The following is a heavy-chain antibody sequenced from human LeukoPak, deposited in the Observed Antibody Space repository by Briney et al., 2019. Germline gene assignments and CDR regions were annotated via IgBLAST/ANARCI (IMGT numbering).Heavy chain of an antibody. D-gene: IGHD3-22*01. Sequence: GASVKVSCKASGYTFTSYDINWVRQATGQGLEWMGWMNPNSGNTGYAQKFQGRVTMTRNTSISTAYMELSSLRSEDTAVYYCARGLGPYYDSSGYGDYWGQGTLVTVSS. CDR3: ARGLGPYYDSSGYGDY. CDR1: GYTFTSYD. J-gene: IGHJ4*02. V-gene: IGHV1-8*01. CDR2: MNPNSGNT.